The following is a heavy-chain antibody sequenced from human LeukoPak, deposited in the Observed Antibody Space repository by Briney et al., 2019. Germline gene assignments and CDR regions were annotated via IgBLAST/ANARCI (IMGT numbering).Heavy chain of an antibody. V-gene: IGHV1-2*02. D-gene: IGHD4-17*01. CDR3: ARVRSGDYYYYYMDV. J-gene: IGHJ6*03. CDR1: GYTFTGYY. Sequence: ASVKASCKASGYTFTGYYMHWVRQAPGQGLEWMGWINPNSGGTNYAQKFQGRVTMTRDTSISTAYMELSRLRSDDTAVYYCARVRSGDYYYYYMDVWGKGTTVTVSS. CDR2: INPNSGGT.